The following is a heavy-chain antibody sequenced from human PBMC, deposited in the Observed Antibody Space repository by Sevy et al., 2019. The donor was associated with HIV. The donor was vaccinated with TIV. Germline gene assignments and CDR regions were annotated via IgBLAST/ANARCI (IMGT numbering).Heavy chain of an antibody. D-gene: IGHD3-10*01. V-gene: IGHV3-21*01. CDR2: ISSSGSYI. J-gene: IGHJ6*02. CDR3: ARGSYGSGTLGGMDV. CDR1: GFTFSSYS. Sequence: GGSLRLSCAASGFTFSSYSMNWVRQAPGKGLEWVSSISSSGSYIYYADSVKGRFTISRDNAKNSLYLQMNSLRAEDTAVYYCARGSYGSGTLGGMDVWGQGTTVTVSS.